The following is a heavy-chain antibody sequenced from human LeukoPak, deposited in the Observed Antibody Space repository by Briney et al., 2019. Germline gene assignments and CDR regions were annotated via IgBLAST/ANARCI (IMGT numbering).Heavy chain of an antibody. J-gene: IGHJ6*02. CDR2: INHSGST. Sequence: SETLSLTCAVYGGSFSGYYWSWIRQPPGQGLEWIGEINHSGSTNYNPSLKCRVTISVDTSKNQFSLKLSSVTAADTAVYYCARGRILRFLEWSHSYYYYGMDVWGQGTTVTVSS. CDR1: GGSFSGYY. CDR3: ARGRILRFLEWSHSYYYYGMDV. V-gene: IGHV4-34*01. D-gene: IGHD3-3*01.